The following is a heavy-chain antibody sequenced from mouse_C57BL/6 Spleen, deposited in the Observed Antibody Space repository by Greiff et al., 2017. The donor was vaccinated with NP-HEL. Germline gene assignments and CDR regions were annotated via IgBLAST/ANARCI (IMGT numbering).Heavy chain of an antibody. CDR1: GYTFTSYW. Sequence: VQLQQSGAELVKPGASVKLSCKASGYTFTSYWMQWVKQRPGQGLEWIGEIDPSDSYTNYHQKFKGKATLTVDTSSSTAYMQLSSLTSEDSAVYYCARRGDYDDAMDYWGQGTSVTVSS. J-gene: IGHJ4*01. CDR3: ARRGDYDDAMDY. CDR2: IDPSDSYT. V-gene: IGHV1-50*01. D-gene: IGHD2-4*01.